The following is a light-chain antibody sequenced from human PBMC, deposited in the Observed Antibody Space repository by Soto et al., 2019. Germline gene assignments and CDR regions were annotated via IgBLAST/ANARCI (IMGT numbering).Light chain of an antibody. Sequence: EIVLTQSPGTLSVSPGERVTLSCRASQSISSSNLAWYQQRPGQAPRLLIFVASHRATGIPDRFSGSGSGTDFTLTISRLEPEDFAVYYCQQYNSSPPEFTFGPGTKVDSK. CDR1: QSISSSN. CDR2: VAS. J-gene: IGKJ3*01. CDR3: QQYNSSPPEFT. V-gene: IGKV3-20*01.